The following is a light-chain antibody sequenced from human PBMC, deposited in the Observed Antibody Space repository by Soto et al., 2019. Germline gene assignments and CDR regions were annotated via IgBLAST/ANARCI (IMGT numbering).Light chain of an antibody. V-gene: IGLV2-8*01. CDR2: EVS. J-gene: IGLJ1*01. CDR3: FSYTSSTTYV. CDR1: SSDVGGYNY. Sequence: QSVLTQPPSASGSPGQSVTISCTGTSSDVGGYNYVSWYQQHPGKAHKLMIYEVSKRPSGVPDRFSGSKSGNTASLTVYGFQAEDEADYFFFSYTSSTTYVF.